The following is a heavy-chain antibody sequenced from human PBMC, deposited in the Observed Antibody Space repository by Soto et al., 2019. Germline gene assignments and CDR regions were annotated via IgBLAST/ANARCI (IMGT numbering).Heavy chain of an antibody. CDR3: VQSRCGGDCLEIYSSHAYNGLDV. CDR1: GLSLRTTGVG. Sequence: QVTLKESGPTLVKPTQTLTLTCTVSGLSLRTTGVGVGWVRQPPGKALAWLALLHWDDDQRYSPSLRSRLTIAKDISETQVVLTVTNMDTVDTATYYCVQSRCGGDCLEIYSSHAYNGLDVWGQGTTVTVSS. J-gene: IGHJ6*02. D-gene: IGHD2-21*02. V-gene: IGHV2-5*02. CDR2: LHWDDDQ.